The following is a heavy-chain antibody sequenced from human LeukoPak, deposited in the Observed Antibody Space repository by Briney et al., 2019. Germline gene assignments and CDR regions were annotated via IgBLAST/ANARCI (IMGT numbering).Heavy chain of an antibody. CDR3: ASQDDILTGIGPLYYYGMDV. CDR2: ISSSSSYI. Sequence: GGSLRLSCAASGFTFSSYSMNWVRQAPGKGLEWVSYISSSSSYIYYADSVKGRFTISRDNAKNSLYLQMNSLRAEDTAVYYCASQDDILTGIGPLYYYGMDVWGQGTTVTVSS. CDR1: GFTFSSYS. V-gene: IGHV3-21*05. J-gene: IGHJ6*02. D-gene: IGHD3-9*01.